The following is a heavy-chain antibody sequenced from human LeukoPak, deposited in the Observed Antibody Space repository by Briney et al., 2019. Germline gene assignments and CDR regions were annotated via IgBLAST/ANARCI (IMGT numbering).Heavy chain of an antibody. D-gene: IGHD3-10*01. CDR1: GYTFTCYY. CDR3: ARGALWFGELSVDY. Sequence: ASVKVSCKASGYTFTCYYMDWVRQAPGQGLEWMGWINPNSGGTNYAQKFQGWVTMTRDTSISTAYMELSRLRSDDTAVYYCARGALWFGELSVDYWGQGTLVTVSS. CDR2: INPNSGGT. V-gene: IGHV1-2*04. J-gene: IGHJ4*02.